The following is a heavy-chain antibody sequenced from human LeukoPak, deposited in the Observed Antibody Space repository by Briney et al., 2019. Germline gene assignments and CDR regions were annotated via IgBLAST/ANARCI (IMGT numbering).Heavy chain of an antibody. V-gene: IGHV4-39*01. CDR2: IYYSGST. CDR3: ATEMRGSYPFDY. D-gene: IGHD1-26*01. Sequence: SETLSLTCTVSGGSISSSSYYWGWIRQPPGKGREWIGSIYYSGSTYYNPSLKSRVTISVDTSKNQFSLKLSSVTAADTAVYYCATEMRGSYPFDYWGQGTLVTVSS. J-gene: IGHJ4*02. CDR1: GGSISSSSYY.